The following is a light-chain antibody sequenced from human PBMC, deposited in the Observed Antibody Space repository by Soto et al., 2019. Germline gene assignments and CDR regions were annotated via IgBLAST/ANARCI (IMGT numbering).Light chain of an antibody. CDR3: QQYNSYRWT. V-gene: IGKV1-5*03. Sequence: DIQMTQSPSTLSASVGDRVTITCRASQSISSWLAWYQQKPGKAPKLLIYKASSLESGVPSRFSGSGSGTEFTLTISSLQPDDFATYYCQQYNSYRWTFGQGTRWIS. J-gene: IGKJ1*01. CDR1: QSISSW. CDR2: KAS.